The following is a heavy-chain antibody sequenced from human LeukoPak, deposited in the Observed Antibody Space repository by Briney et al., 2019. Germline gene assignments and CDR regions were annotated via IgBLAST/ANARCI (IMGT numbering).Heavy chain of an antibody. D-gene: IGHD2-2*01. Sequence: SETLSHTCAVYGGSFSGYYWCLIRQHPGKRLEWIGEINHSGSTNYNPSLKSRVTISVDTSKNQFSLKLSSVTAADTAVYYCARHDNCSSTSCSNYFDYWGQGTLVTVSS. J-gene: IGHJ4*02. V-gene: IGHV4-34*01. CDR2: INHSGST. CDR3: ARHDNCSSTSCSNYFDY. CDR1: GGSFSGYY.